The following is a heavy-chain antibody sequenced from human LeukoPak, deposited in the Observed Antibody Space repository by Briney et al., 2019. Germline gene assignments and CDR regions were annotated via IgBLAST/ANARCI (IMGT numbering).Heavy chain of an antibody. Sequence: SETLSLTCTVSGGSISSGGYYWSWIRQHPGKGLEWIGYIYYSGSTNYNPSLKSRVTISVDTSKNQFSLKLSSVTAADTAVYYCARDTVYLGFDYWGQGTLVTVSS. D-gene: IGHD3-16*01. CDR3: ARDTVYLGFDY. V-gene: IGHV4-61*08. CDR1: GGSISSGGYY. J-gene: IGHJ4*02. CDR2: IYYSGST.